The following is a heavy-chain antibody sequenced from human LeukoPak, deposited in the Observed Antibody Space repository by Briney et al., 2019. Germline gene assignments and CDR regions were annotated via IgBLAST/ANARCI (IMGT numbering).Heavy chain of an antibody. V-gene: IGHV1-2*04. CDR2: INPNSGGT. Sequence: ASVKVSCKASGYTFTGYYMHWVRQAPGQGLEWMGWINPNSGGTNYAQKFQGWVTMTRDTSISTAYMELSRLRSDDTAVYHCARGNSGYDHYYYYYGMDVWGKGTTVTVSS. D-gene: IGHD5-12*01. CDR1: GYTFTGYY. CDR3: ARGNSGYDHYYYYYGMDV. J-gene: IGHJ6*04.